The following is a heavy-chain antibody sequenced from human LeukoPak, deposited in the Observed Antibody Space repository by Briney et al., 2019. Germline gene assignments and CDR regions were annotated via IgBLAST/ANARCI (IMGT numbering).Heavy chain of an antibody. J-gene: IGHJ4*02. V-gene: IGHV3-23*01. D-gene: IGHD3-10*01. CDR1: GFTFSNYG. Sequence: PGGSLRLSCAASGFTFSNYGMTWVRQAPGKGLEWVSTIVGSNGDTYYTDSVKGRFTISRDISKNTVYLQMSSLRGEDTAVYYCATDRRDALLFGDLGGYWGQGTLVTVSS. CDR2: IVGSNGDT. CDR3: ATDRRDALLFGDLGGY.